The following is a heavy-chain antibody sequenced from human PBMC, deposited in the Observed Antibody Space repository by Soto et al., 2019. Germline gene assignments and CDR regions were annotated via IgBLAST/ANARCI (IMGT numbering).Heavy chain of an antibody. CDR2: INHSGST. D-gene: IGHD6-19*01. J-gene: IGHJ4*02. Sequence: SETLSLTCAVYGGSFSGYYWSWIRQPPGKGLEWIGEINHSGSTNYNPSLKSRVTLSVDTSKNQFSLKLSSVTAADTAVYYCARDLAVAGDYWGQGTLVTVSS. CDR3: ARDLAVAGDY. CDR1: GGSFSGYY. V-gene: IGHV4-34*01.